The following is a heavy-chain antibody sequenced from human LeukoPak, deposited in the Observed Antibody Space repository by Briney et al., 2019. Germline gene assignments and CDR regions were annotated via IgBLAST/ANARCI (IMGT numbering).Heavy chain of an antibody. Sequence: GGSLRLSCAASGFTFSNYAMSWVRQAPGKGLEWVSGISGSDGTIYYADSVKGRFTISRDNAKNSLYLQMNSLRAEDTAVYHCAKDGRSYSSGWPPFDYWGQGALVTVSS. J-gene: IGHJ4*02. CDR3: AKDGRSYSSGWPPFDY. CDR2: ISGSDGTI. D-gene: IGHD6-19*01. V-gene: IGHV3-23*01. CDR1: GFTFSNYA.